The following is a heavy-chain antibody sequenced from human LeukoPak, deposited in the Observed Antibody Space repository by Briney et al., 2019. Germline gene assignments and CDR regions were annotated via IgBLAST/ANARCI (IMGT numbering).Heavy chain of an antibody. Sequence: PGGSLRLSCAASGFTFSSYSMNWVRQAPGKGLEWVSYISSSSSMIYYADSVKGRFTISRDNAKNSLYLQMKSLRDEDTAIYYRARDYGDLPARVPYFDYWGQGTLVTVSS. CDR2: ISSSSSMI. J-gene: IGHJ4*02. D-gene: IGHD4-17*01. CDR3: ARDYGDLPARVPYFDY. V-gene: IGHV3-48*02. CDR1: GFTFSSYS.